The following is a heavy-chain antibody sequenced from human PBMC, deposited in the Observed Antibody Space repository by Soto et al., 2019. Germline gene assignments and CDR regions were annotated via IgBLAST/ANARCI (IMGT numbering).Heavy chain of an antibody. Sequence: QITLKESGPTLVKPTQTLTLTCTFSGFSLSTSGVGVGWIRQPPGKALEWLALIYWDDDKRYRPSLKTRLTITKDTSKNQVVLTMTNIDPVDTATYYCAHSAYYYDGGGYYRIFYFDYWGQGTLVTVSS. J-gene: IGHJ4*02. V-gene: IGHV2-5*02. CDR1: GFSLSTSGVG. D-gene: IGHD3-22*01. CDR3: AHSAYYYDGGGYYRIFYFDY. CDR2: IYWDDDK.